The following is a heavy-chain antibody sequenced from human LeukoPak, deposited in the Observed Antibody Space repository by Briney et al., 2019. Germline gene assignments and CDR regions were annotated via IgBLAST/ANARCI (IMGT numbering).Heavy chain of an antibody. J-gene: IGHJ4*02. D-gene: IGHD2-15*01. Sequence: SETLSLTCTVSGASVNDNYWSWSRQPAGKTLEWIGRIYTDGSTNYNPSLKSRVAISVDTSTNQFSLFLRSVTAADTAIYYCTIGSSSGSLAYWGPGTLVTVSS. CDR2: IYTDGST. CDR3: TIGSSSGSLAY. CDR1: GASVNDNY. V-gene: IGHV4-4*07.